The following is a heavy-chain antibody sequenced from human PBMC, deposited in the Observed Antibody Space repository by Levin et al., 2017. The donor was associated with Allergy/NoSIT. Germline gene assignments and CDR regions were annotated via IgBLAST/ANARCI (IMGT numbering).Heavy chain of an antibody. V-gene: IGHV4-39*01. CDR1: GVSITNDVYY. J-gene: IGHJ5*02. Sequence: SETLSLTCTVSGVSITNDVYYWGWIRQPPGKGLEWIASMYYSGSTYYNPSLKSRVTISVDTSKNQFSLKLTSVTAADTAEYYCARHASRGVAASPFDPWGQGTLVTVSS. CDR2: MYYSGST. CDR3: ARHASRGVAASPFDP. D-gene: IGHD6-13*01.